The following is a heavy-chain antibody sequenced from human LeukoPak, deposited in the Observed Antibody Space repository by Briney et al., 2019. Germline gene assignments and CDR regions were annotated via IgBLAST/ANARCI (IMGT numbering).Heavy chain of an antibody. CDR3: AKLYSSSWYGLDWFDP. CDR2: ISGSGGST. CDR1: GFTFSSYA. Sequence: GGSLRLSCAASGFTFSSYAMSWVRQAPGKGLEWVSAISGSGGSTYYADSVKGRFTISRDNSKNTLYLQMNSLRAKDTAVYYCAKLYSSSWYGLDWFDPWGQGTLVTVSS. D-gene: IGHD6-13*01. V-gene: IGHV3-23*01. J-gene: IGHJ5*02.